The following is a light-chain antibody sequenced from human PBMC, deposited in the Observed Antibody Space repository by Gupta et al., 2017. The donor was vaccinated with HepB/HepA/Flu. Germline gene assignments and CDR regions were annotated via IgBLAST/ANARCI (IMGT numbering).Light chain of an antibody. CDR2: RDS. CDR3: QVWDSDSDHRWV. V-gene: IGLV3-21*04. CDR1: KITNNR. Sequence: SYVLTQPPSVSVAPGQPARITCGGNKITNNRVHWYQQKTGQAPVLVISRDSDRPSGIPERFSGSKSGNTATLTITRAEAGDEADYYCQVWDSDSDHRWVFGGGSKLTVL. J-gene: IGLJ3*02.